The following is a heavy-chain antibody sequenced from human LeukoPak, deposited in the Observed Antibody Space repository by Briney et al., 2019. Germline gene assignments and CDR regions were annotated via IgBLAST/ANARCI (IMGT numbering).Heavy chain of an antibody. D-gene: IGHD3-22*01. CDR2: IYPGDSDT. V-gene: IGHV5-51*01. Sequence: GESLKISCKASGYTFSNYWIAWVRQMPGKGLEWMGIIYPGDSDTRYSPSFQGQVTISADKSISTAYLQWSSLKASDTAMYYCARSHYYDSSGYYRIDYWGQGTLVTVSS. J-gene: IGHJ4*02. CDR3: ARSHYYDSSGYYRIDY. CDR1: GYTFSNYW.